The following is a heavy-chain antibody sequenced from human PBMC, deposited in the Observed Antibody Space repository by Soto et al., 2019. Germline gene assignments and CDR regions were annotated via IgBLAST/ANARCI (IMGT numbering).Heavy chain of an antibody. CDR3: ARRSIDIVVVPAAIRSYYYYYGMDV. CDR2: IDPSDSYT. CDR1: GYSFTSYW. J-gene: IGHJ6*02. V-gene: IGHV5-10-1*01. Sequence: PGESLKISCNGSGYSFTSYWISWVRQMPGKGLEWMGRIDPSDSYTNYSPSFQGHVTISADKSISTAYLQWSSLKASDTAMYYCARRSIDIVVVPAAIRSYYYYYGMDVWGQGTTVTVSS. D-gene: IGHD2-2*02.